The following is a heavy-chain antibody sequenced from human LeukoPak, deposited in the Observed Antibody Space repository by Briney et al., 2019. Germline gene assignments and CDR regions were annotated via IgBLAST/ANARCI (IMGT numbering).Heavy chain of an antibody. CDR3: AVDVIYESD. Sequence: SVKVSCKASGCTFSNSAVQWVQQARGQRLEWIGWIVVGSGNTNYAQKFQERVTITRDMSTSTAYMELSSLRSEDTAVYYCAVDVIYESDWGQGTLVTVSS. CDR1: GCTFSNSA. V-gene: IGHV1-58*01. J-gene: IGHJ4*02. D-gene: IGHD2/OR15-2a*01. CDR2: IVVGSGNT.